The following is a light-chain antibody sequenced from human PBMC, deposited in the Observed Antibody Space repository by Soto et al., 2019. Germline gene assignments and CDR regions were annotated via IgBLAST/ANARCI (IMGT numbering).Light chain of an antibody. V-gene: IGLV2-11*01. CDR1: SSDVGGYHS. J-gene: IGLJ3*02. CDR3: CSYAGSYTWV. CDR2: DVS. Sequence: QSALTQPRSVSGSPGQSVTISCTGTSSDVGGYHSVSWYQQHPGQAPKLMIYDVSKRPSGVPDRFSGSKSGNTASLTISGLQAEDEADYYCCSYAGSYTWVFGGGTKLTVL.